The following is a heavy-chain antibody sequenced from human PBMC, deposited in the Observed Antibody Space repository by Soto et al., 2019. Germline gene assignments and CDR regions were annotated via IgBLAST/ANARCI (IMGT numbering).Heavy chain of an antibody. CDR1: GFTFSSYE. CDR3: ARASVVVVDGFDY. J-gene: IGHJ4*02. D-gene: IGHD2-15*01. CDR2: ISTSGSTI. V-gene: IGHV3-48*03. Sequence: EVQLVESGGGLVQPGGSLRLSCAASGFTFSSYEMNWVRQAPWKGLEWVSYISTSGSTIYYADSVRGRFTISRDNAKNSLYLQMNSLRAEDTAVYYCARASVVVVDGFDYWGQGTLVTVSA.